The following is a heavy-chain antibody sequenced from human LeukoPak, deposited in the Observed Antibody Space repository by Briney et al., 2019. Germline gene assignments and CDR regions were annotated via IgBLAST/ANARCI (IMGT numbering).Heavy chain of an antibody. CDR2: IYYSGST. J-gene: IGHJ4*02. D-gene: IGHD5-12*01. V-gene: IGHV4-59*01. CDR3: ASPLRGYDFPWYFDY. Sequence: SETLSLTCTVSGGSISSYYWSWIRQPPGKGLEWIGYIYYSGSTNYNPSLKSRVTISVDTSKNQFSLKLSSVTAADTAVYYCASPLRGYDFPWYFDYWGQGTLVTVSS. CDR1: GGSISSYY.